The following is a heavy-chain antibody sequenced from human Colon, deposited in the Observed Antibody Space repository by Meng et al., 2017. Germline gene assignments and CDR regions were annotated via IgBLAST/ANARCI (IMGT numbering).Heavy chain of an antibody. CDR2: IRGGSSDDT. D-gene: IGHD6-13*01. CDR1: GFTFATYG. CDR3: AKKNTPSTSWFWFDY. V-gene: IGHV3-23*01. J-gene: IGHJ4*01. Sequence: GSLRLSCAASGFTFATYGMNWVRQAPGKGLEWVSSIRGGSSDDTYYADSVQGRFAISRDNSKNTLYLQMDSLRAEDTAVYYCAKKNTPSTSWFWFDYWGHGTLVTVSS.